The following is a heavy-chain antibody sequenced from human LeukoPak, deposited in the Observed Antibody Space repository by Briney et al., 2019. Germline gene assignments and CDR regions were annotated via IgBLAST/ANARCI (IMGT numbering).Heavy chain of an antibody. D-gene: IGHD2-2*01. V-gene: IGHV3-21*05. Sequence: GGSLRLSCAASGFTFSSYEMNWVRQAPGKGLEWVSYISSSSSYTNYADSVKGRFTISRDNAKNSLYLQMNSLRAEDTAVYYCAREPDCSSTSCSPVIFDYWGQGTLVTVSS. J-gene: IGHJ4*02. CDR2: ISSSSSYT. CDR3: AREPDCSSTSCSPVIFDY. CDR1: GFTFSSYE.